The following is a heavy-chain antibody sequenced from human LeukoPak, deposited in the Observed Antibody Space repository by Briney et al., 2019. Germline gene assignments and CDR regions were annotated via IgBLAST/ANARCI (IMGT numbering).Heavy chain of an antibody. CDR1: GYTFTNFD. Sequence: ASVKVSCKASGYTFTNFDINWVRQAPGQGLEWMGWINTNTGNPTYAQGFTGRFVFSLDTSVSTAYLQISSLKAEDTAVYYCARGSYSSQGDAFDIWGQGTMVTVSS. D-gene: IGHD6-13*01. J-gene: IGHJ3*02. CDR2: INTNTGNP. CDR3: ARGSYSSQGDAFDI. V-gene: IGHV7-4-1*02.